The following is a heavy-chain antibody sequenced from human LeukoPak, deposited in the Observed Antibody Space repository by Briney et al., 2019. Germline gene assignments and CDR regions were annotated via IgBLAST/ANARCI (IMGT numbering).Heavy chain of an antibody. V-gene: IGHV4-39*02. D-gene: IGHD4-17*01. CDR2: IYYTGST. J-gene: IGHJ4*02. CDR3: ASVLYGDFDY. Sequence: PSETLSLTCTVSGDTVTNHNYYWGWLRQPPGKGLEWVVNIYYTGSTYYNPSLKSRVTVSLDTSKNYFSLKLSSVTAADTAIYYCASVLYGDFDYWGQGTLVTVSS. CDR1: GDTVTNHNYY.